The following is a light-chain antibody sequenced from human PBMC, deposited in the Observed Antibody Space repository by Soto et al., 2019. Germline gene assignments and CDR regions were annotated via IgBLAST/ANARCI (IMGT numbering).Light chain of an antibody. CDR3: QQCKAYPLT. V-gene: IGKV1-5*03. CDR2: KAS. J-gene: IGKJ4*01. Sequence: DIQMTQSPSTLSGSVGDRVTITCRASQTISSWLAWYQQKPGKAPKLLIYKASTLKSGVPSRFSGSGSGTEFTLTISSLQPDDFATYHCQQCKAYPLTFGGGTKVDI. CDR1: QTISSW.